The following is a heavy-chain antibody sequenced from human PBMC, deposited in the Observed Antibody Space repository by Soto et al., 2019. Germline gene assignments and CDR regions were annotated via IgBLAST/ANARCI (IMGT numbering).Heavy chain of an antibody. V-gene: IGHV3-33*01. J-gene: IGHJ4*02. CDR3: ARERSIAAHLDH. Sequence: PGGSLRLSCAASGFTFSSYGMHWVRQAPGKGLEWVAVIWYDGSNKYYADSVKGRFTISRDNSKNTLYLQMNSLRAEDTAVYYCARERSIAAHLDHWGQGTLVTVSS. D-gene: IGHD6-6*01. CDR2: IWYDGSNK. CDR1: GFTFSSYG.